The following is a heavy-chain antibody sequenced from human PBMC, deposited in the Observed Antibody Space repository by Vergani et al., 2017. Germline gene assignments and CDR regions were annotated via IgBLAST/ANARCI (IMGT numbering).Heavy chain of an antibody. D-gene: IGHD4-17*01. V-gene: IGHV1-69*01. CDR2: IIHMLGTV. J-gene: IGHJ4*02. CDR1: GGSFGSYG. CDR3: ARNSHDYGDYYFDS. Sequence: QVQLVQSGAEVKRPGASVKVSCKSSGGSFGSYGITWVRQAPGQGVEWVGGIIHMLGTVNYAHRFQDRVTITADESTTTAYMELSRLRSEDTAVYYCARNSHDYGDYYFDSWGQGTLVTVSS.